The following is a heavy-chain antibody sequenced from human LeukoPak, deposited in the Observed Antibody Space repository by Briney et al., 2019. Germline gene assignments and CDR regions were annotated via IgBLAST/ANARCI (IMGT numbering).Heavy chain of an antibody. J-gene: IGHJ3*02. CDR1: GGSISSYY. CDR3: ARDFSVAFAFDI. V-gene: IGHV4-4*07. D-gene: IGHD3-3*01. Sequence: SETLSLTCTVSGGSISSYYWSWIRQPAGKGLEWIGRIYTSGSTNYNPSLKSRVTMSVDTSKNQFSLKLCSVTAADTAVYYCARDFSVAFAFDIWGQGTMVSVSS. CDR2: IYTSGST.